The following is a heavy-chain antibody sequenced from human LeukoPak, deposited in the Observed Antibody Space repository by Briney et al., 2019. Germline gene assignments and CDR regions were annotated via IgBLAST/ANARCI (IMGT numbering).Heavy chain of an antibody. Sequence: AETLSLTCSVSGGSISSSSYYWGWVPRPPGKGLEWIGSIYYSGSPYFNPSLKRRVTISVHTSKNQFSLKLRSVTAADTAVYYCARVKIAAAGFFDYWGQGTLVTVSS. D-gene: IGHD6-13*01. CDR3: ARVKIAAAGFFDY. J-gene: IGHJ4*02. V-gene: IGHV4-39*07. CDR2: IYYSGSP. CDR1: GGSISSSSYY.